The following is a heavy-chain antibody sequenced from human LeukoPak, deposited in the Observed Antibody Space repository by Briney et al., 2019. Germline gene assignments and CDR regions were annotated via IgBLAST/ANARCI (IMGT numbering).Heavy chain of an antibody. CDR2: ISFSANYI. J-gene: IGHJ4*02. V-gene: IGHV3-21*01. CDR1: GFTFSTYS. CDR3: ATDRGGYSDY. Sequence: GGSLRLACAASGFTFSTYSMNWVRQAPGTGLEWVSSISFSANYIYYADSVKGRFTISRDNAKNSLYLQMNSLRAEDTAVYYCATDRGGYSDYWGQGTLVTVSS.